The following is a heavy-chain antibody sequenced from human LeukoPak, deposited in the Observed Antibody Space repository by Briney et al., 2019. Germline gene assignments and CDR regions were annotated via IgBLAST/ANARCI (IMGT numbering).Heavy chain of an antibody. V-gene: IGHV3-23*01. CDR3: AKAQGYLDY. Sequence: GGSLRLSCAASGFAFSRYGIVCVREAPGRGREWVSGISGSGGNTYYGDSVKGLFTISRDNSKNTVYLQMNSLRAEDTAVYYCAKAQGYLDYWGQGTLATVSS. J-gene: IGHJ4*02. CDR1: GFAFSRYG. CDR2: ISGSGGNT.